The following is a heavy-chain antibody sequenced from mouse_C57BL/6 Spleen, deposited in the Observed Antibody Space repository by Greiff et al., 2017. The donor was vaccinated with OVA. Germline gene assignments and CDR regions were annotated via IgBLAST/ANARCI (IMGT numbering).Heavy chain of an antibody. CDR2: IDPETGGT. V-gene: IGHV1-15*01. J-gene: IGHJ4*01. Sequence: QVHVKQSGAELVRPGASVTLSCKASGYTFTDYEMHWVKQTPVHGLEWIGAIDPETGGTAYNQKFKGKAILTADKSSSTAYMELRSLTSEDSAVYYCTRPQLGPYAMDYWGQGTSVTVSS. CDR1: GYTFTDYE. D-gene: IGHD4-1*02. CDR3: TRPQLGPYAMDY.